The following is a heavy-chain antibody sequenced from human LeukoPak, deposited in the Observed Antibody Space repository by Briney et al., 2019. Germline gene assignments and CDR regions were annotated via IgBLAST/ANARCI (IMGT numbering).Heavy chain of an antibody. CDR1: GGSISTYY. V-gene: IGHV4-59*01. J-gene: IGHJ6*02. CDR2: IYYTGTT. Sequence: SETLSLTSSVSGGSISTYYWSWIRQLPGKGLERIGYIYYTGTTNYNPSLRSRVTISVDTSRNQFSLRLSSVTAADTAVYYCAREDPQTTVPEGMDVWGHGTTVIVSS. D-gene: IGHD4-17*01. CDR3: AREDPQTTVPEGMDV.